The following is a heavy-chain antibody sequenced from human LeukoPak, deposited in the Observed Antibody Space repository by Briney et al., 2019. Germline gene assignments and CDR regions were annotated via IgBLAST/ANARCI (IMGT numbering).Heavy chain of an antibody. Sequence: GSSVKVSCKASGGTSSSYAISWVRQAPGQGLEWMGGIIPIFGTANYAQKFQGRVTITTDESTSTAYMELSSLRSEDTAVYYCAVKVVPAAIAFHYYMDVWGKGTTVTVSS. CDR3: AVKVVPAAIAFHYYMDV. CDR2: IIPIFGTA. J-gene: IGHJ6*03. D-gene: IGHD2-2*02. V-gene: IGHV1-69*05. CDR1: GGTSSSYA.